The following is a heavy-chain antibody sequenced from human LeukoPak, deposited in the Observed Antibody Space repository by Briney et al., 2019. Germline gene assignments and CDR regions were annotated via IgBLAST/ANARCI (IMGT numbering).Heavy chain of an antibody. CDR3: ARDAYYYDSSGYRHFDF. D-gene: IGHD3-22*01. Sequence: GSLRLSCAASGFTFSSYSMNRVRQAPGKGLEWVSSISSSSSYIYYADSVKGRFTISRDNAKNSLYLQMNSLRAEDTAVYYCARDAYYYDSSGYRHFDFWGQGTLVTVSS. V-gene: IGHV3-21*01. CDR1: GFTFSSYS. CDR2: ISSSSSYI. J-gene: IGHJ4*02.